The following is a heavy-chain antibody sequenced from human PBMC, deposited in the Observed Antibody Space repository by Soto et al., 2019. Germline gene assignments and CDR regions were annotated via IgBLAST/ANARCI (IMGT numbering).Heavy chain of an antibody. CDR1: GGSISSHY. V-gene: IGHV4-59*11. CDR3: ARDGREASGMDV. D-gene: IGHD1-26*01. J-gene: IGHJ6*02. Sequence: SETLSLTCTASGGSISSHYWSWVRQAPGKGLKWIGHIYYRGSTTYNPSLRSRSTISVDTSNNQFSLKLNSVTTADTAVYYCARDGREASGMDVWGQGTKVTVSS. CDR2: IYYRGST.